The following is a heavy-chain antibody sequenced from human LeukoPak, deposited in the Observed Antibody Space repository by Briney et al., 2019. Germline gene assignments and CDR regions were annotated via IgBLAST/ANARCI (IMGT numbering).Heavy chain of an antibody. CDR2: IIPIFGTT. V-gene: IGHV1-69*01. D-gene: IGHD3-10*01. Sequence: SSVKVSCKASGGTFSSYTIGWVRQAPGQGLEWMGGIIPIFGTTNYAQKFQGRVTITADESTSTAYMELSSLRSEDTAVYYCARDRSEVRGVNLDAFDIWGQGTMVTVSS. CDR3: ARDRSEVRGVNLDAFDI. CDR1: GGTFSSYT. J-gene: IGHJ3*02.